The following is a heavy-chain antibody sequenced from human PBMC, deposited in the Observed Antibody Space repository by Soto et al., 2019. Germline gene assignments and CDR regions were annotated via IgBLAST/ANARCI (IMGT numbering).Heavy chain of an antibody. CDR2: INSDGSNT. D-gene: IGHD6-13*01. J-gene: IGHJ4*02. Sequence: EVHLVEYGGGLVQPGGSLRLACAASGFTFSNYWMHWVRQTPGKVLVFVSHINSDGSNTNHSDSVRGRFTISRDNAKNTLYLQMNSLRAEDTAVYYCARGRTPQLLIPYFFDSWGQGILVTVSS. V-gene: IGHV3-74*01. CDR3: ARGRTPQLLIPYFFDS. CDR1: GFTFSNYW.